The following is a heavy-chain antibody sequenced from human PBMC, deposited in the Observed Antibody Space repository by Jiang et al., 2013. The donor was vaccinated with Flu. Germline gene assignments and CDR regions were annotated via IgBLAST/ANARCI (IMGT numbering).Heavy chain of an antibody. V-gene: IGHV6-1*01. CDR1: GDSVSSNSAA. D-gene: IGHD6-13*01. CDR2: TYYRSKWYN. CDR3: ARAPRAPAGSTDAFDI. Sequence: GLVKPSQTLSLTCAISGDSVSSNSAAWNWIRQSPSRGLEWLGRTYYRSKWYNDYAVSVKSRITINPDTSKNQFSLQLNSVTPEDTAVYYCARAPRAPAGSTDAFDIWGQGTMVTVSS. J-gene: IGHJ3*02.